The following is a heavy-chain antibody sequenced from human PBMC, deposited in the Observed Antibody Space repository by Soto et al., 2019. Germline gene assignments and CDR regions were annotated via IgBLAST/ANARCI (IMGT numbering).Heavy chain of an antibody. CDR2: IYDRGTT. CDR3: ARGGNWNSHYYRLDV. Sequence: PSETLSLTCTVSGDSISSYYWTWIRQPPGKGLEWIAYIYDRGTTNYNPSLKSRVTISLDTSKNQFSLKMSSVTAADTAMYYCARGGNWNSHYYRLDVWGQGTTVTVSS. D-gene: IGHD1-1*01. V-gene: IGHV4-59*01. CDR1: GDSISSYY. J-gene: IGHJ6*02.